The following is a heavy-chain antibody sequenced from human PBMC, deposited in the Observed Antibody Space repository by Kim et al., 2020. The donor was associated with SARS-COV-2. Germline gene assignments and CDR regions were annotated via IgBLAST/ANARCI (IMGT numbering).Heavy chain of an antibody. J-gene: IGHJ6*02. Sequence: GESLKISCKGSGYSFTSYWIGWVRQMPGKGLEWMGIIYPGDSDTRYSPSFQGQVTISADKSISTAYLQWSSLKASDTAMYYCARIYGSGSYLYGMDVWGQGTTVTVSS. CDR1: GYSFTSYW. CDR2: IYPGDSDT. CDR3: ARIYGSGSYLYGMDV. V-gene: IGHV5-51*01. D-gene: IGHD3-10*01.